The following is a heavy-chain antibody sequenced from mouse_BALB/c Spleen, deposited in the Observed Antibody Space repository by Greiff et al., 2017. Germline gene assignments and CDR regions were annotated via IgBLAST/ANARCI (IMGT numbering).Heavy chain of an antibody. V-gene: IGHV2-9-2*01. Sequence: QVQLKESGPGLVAPSQSLSITCTVSGFSLTSYDISWIRQPPGKGLEWLGVIWTGGGTNYNSAFMSRLSISKDNSKSQVFLKMNSLQTDDTAIYYCVRGGYYGYDAMDYWGQGTSVTVSS. CDR1: GFSLTSYD. CDR2: IWTGGGT. D-gene: IGHD1-2*01. CDR3: VRGGYYGYDAMDY. J-gene: IGHJ4*01.